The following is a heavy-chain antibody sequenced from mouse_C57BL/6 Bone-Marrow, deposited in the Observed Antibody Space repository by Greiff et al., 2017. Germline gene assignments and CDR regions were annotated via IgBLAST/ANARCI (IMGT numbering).Heavy chain of an antibody. D-gene: IGHD1-1*01. CDR2: ISNGGSSA. Sequence: EVQVVESGGGLVQPGGSLKLSCAASGFTFSDYYMSWVRQTPEKRLEWVAYISNGGSSAYYPDTVKGRFTISRANAKNTLYLQMSHLKSEDTAMXYCARQKAYYGDALDYWGQGTSVTVSS. V-gene: IGHV5-12*01. CDR1: GFTFSDYY. CDR3: ARQKAYYGDALDY. J-gene: IGHJ4*01.